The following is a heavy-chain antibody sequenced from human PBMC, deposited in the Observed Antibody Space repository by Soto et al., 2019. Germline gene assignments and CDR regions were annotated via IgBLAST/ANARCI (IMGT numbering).Heavy chain of an antibody. D-gene: IGHD2-15*01. CDR1: GGTFSSYT. Sequence: QVQLVQSGAEVKKPGSSVKVSCKASGGTFSSYTISWVRQAPGQGLEWMGRIIPILGIANYAQKFQGRVTITADKFTSTAYMELSSLRSEDTAVYYCARDVGYCSGGSCYKRMDYWGQGTLVTVSS. V-gene: IGHV1-69*08. J-gene: IGHJ4*02. CDR3: ARDVGYCSGGSCYKRMDY. CDR2: IIPILGIA.